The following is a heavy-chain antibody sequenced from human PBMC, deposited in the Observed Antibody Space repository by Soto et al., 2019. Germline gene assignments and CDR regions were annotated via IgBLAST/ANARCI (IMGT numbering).Heavy chain of an antibody. V-gene: IGHV4-4*07. CDR1: GGSIYSYY. CDR2: VDTSGSA. Sequence: QVQLQESGPGLVKPSETLSLTCTVSGGSIYSYYWSWIRQPAGKGLEWIGRVDTSGSASYNPSLRSRVTMSLDTSKNQFSLKLNSVTAADTAVYYCARESSRSEFDSWGQGTLVTVSS. CDR3: ARESSRSEFDS. J-gene: IGHJ4*02.